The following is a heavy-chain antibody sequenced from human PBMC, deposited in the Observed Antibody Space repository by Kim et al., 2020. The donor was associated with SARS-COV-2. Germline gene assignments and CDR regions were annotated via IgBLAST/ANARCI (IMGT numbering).Heavy chain of an antibody. V-gene: IGHV3-30*18. D-gene: IGHD2-8*01. Sequence: GGSLRLSCAASGFTFSSYGMHWVRQAPGKGLEWVAVISYDGSNKYYADSVKGRFTISRDNSKNTLYLQMNSLRAEDTAVYYCAKDRGYCTNGVCYNDVHYYGMDVWGQGTTVTVSS. J-gene: IGHJ6*02. CDR1: GFTFSSYG. CDR2: ISYDGSNK. CDR3: AKDRGYCTNGVCYNDVHYYGMDV.